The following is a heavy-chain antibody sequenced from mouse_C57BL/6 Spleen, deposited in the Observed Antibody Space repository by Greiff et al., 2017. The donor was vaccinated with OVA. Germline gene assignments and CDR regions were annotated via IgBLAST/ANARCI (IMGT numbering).Heavy chain of an antibody. V-gene: IGHV1-59*01. CDR2: IDPSDSYT. Sequence: VKLQQPGAELVRPGASVKLSCKASGYTFTSYWMHWVKQRPGQGLEWIGVIDPSDSYTNYNQKFKGKATLTVDTSSSTAYMQLSSLTSEDSAVYYCARGGRWYFDVWGTGTTVTVSS. CDR1: GYTFTSYW. J-gene: IGHJ1*03. CDR3: ARGGRWYFDV.